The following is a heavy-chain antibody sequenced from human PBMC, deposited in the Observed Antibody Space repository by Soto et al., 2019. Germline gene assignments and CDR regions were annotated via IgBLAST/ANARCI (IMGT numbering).Heavy chain of an antibody. Sequence: PGGSLRLSCAASGFTFSNAWMNWVRQAPGKGLEWVGRIKSKTDGGSTDYAAPVKGRFTISRDDSKNTLYLQMNSLKTEDTAVYYCTTDQGGYDHYYYYYGMDVWGQGTTVTVSS. V-gene: IGHV3-15*07. CDR1: GFTFSNAW. D-gene: IGHD5-12*01. J-gene: IGHJ6*02. CDR3: TTDQGGYDHYYYYYGMDV. CDR2: IKSKTDGGST.